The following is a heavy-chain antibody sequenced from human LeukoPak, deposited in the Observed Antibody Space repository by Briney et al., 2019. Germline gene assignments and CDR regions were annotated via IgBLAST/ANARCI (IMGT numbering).Heavy chain of an antibody. Sequence: PGGSLRLFCAASGFTFSSYAMSWVRQAPGKGLEWVSTITADGVTTSYADSVKGRLTISRDSSTNTLFLQMNSLRAEDTAVYYCVKRRGGYYFDYWGQGTLVTVS. J-gene: IGHJ4*02. CDR3: VKRRGGYYFDY. CDR2: ITADGVTT. D-gene: IGHD3-16*01. CDR1: GFTFSSYA. V-gene: IGHV3-23*01.